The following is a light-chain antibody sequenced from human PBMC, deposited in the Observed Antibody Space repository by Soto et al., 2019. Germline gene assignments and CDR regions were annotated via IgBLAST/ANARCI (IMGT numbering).Light chain of an antibody. CDR2: GAS. J-gene: IGKJ1*01. CDR3: QQFASSPRT. Sequence: ESVLPQSXGTMSVCPGERAQIFFRASQSVATSQLAWYQQKPVPAPRLLIGASSRATGVPDRFIASGSGTDFTLTISRLDPEDLAVYYCQQFASSPRTCGRGPKV. CDR1: QSVATSQ. V-gene: IGKV3-20*01.